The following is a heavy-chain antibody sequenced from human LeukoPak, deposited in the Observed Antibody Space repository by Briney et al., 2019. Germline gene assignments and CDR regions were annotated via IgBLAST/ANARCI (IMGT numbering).Heavy chain of an antibody. Sequence: PGGSLRLSCAASGFTFSSYSMNWVRQAPGKGLEWVSSISSSSSYIYCADSVKGRFTTSRDNAKNSLYLQMNSLRAEDTAVYYCAREGSSSWNARIDYWGQGTLVTVSS. J-gene: IGHJ4*02. V-gene: IGHV3-21*01. CDR2: ISSSSSYI. CDR1: GFTFSSYS. CDR3: AREGSSSWNARIDY. D-gene: IGHD6-13*01.